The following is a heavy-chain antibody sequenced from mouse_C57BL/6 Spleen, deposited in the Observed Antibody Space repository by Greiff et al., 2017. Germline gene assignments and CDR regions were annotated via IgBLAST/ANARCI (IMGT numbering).Heavy chain of an antibody. D-gene: IGHD2-3*01. Sequence: EVQLQQSGPELVKPGASVKISCKASGYTFTDYYMNWVKQSHGKSLEWIGDINPNNGGTSYNQKFKGKATLTVDKSSSTAYMELRSLTSEDSAVYYCASPMMVLRRFGMDYWGQGTSVTVSS. CDR2: INPNNGGT. V-gene: IGHV1-26*01. CDR3: ASPMMVLRRFGMDY. CDR1: GYTFTDYY. J-gene: IGHJ4*01.